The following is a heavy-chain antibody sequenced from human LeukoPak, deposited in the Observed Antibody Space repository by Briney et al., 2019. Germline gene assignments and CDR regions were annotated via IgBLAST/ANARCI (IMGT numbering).Heavy chain of an antibody. V-gene: IGHV3-53*01. CDR1: GFTFSSYA. CDR3: ARGLLNDYYDSRRSFDY. CDR2: IYSGGST. J-gene: IGHJ4*02. Sequence: GGSLRLSCAASGFTFSSYAMSWVRQAPGKGLEWVSVIYSGGSTYYADSVKGRFTISRDNSKNTLYLQMNSLRAEDTAVYYCARGLLNDYYDSRRSFDYWGQGTLVTVSS. D-gene: IGHD3-22*01.